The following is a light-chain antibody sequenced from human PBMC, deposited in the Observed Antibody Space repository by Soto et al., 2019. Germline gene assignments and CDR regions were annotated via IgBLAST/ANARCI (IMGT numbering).Light chain of an antibody. CDR2: GAS. V-gene: IGKV3-20*01. Sequence: EIVLTQSPGTLSLSPGERATLSCRASQTISNTFLAWYQQRPGQAPRLLIYGASGRAAGIPDRFSGSGSGTEFTLTISSLQPEDFATYSCQQTYRTPLTFGGGTKVDIK. CDR3: QQTYRTPLT. CDR1: QTISNTF. J-gene: IGKJ4*01.